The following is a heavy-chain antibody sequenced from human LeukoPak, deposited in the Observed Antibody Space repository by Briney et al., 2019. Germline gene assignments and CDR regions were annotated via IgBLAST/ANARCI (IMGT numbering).Heavy chain of an antibody. V-gene: IGHV3-23*01. CDR1: GFTFSSYA. Sequence: GGSLRLSCAASGFTFSSYAMSWVRQAPGKGLEWVSAISGSGGSTYHAASVQGRFTISTANSKNTLYLQMNSLRAEDTAVHHCAKDTAAGMDNRFDPWGQGTLVTVSS. CDR3: AKDTAAGMDNRFDP. J-gene: IGHJ5*02. CDR2: ISGSGGST. D-gene: IGHD6-13*01.